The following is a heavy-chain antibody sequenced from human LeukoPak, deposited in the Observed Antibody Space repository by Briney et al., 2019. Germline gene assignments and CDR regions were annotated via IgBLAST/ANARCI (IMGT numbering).Heavy chain of an antibody. CDR1: GYTLTELS. Sequence: GASVKVSCKVSGYTLTELSMHWVRQAPGKGREWMGGFDPEDGETIYAQKFQGRVTMTEDTSTDTAYMELSSLRSEDTAVYYCAFGHSRSFDAFDIWGQGTMVTVSS. J-gene: IGHJ3*02. D-gene: IGHD6-13*01. CDR2: FDPEDGET. CDR3: AFGHSRSFDAFDI. V-gene: IGHV1-24*01.